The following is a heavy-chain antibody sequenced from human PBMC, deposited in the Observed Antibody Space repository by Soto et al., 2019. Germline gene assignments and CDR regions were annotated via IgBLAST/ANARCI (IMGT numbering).Heavy chain of an antibody. D-gene: IGHD2-15*01. CDR1: GGTFSSYA. V-gene: IGHV1-69*06. Sequence: SVKVSCKASGGTFSSYAISWVRQAPGQGLEWMGGIIPIFGTANYAQKFQGRVTITADKSTSTAYMELSSLRSEDTAVYYCARAHCSGGSCLRDYYYGMDVWGQGTTVTVSS. CDR2: IIPIFGTA. CDR3: ARAHCSGGSCLRDYYYGMDV. J-gene: IGHJ6*02.